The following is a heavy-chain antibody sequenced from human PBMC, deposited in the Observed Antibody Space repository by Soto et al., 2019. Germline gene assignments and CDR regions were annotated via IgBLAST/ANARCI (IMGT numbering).Heavy chain of an antibody. CDR3: VRELGRQQRVLGY. D-gene: IGHD2-8*01. J-gene: IGHJ4*02. Sequence: PGGSLRLSCAASGFTFSSYWMSWVRQAPGKGLEWVANIKQDGSEKYYVDSVKGRFTISRDSAKNSLYLQMNSLRAEDTAVYYCVRELGRQQRVLGYSDQTTLVTGSS. CDR1: GFTFSSYW. CDR2: IKQDGSEK. V-gene: IGHV3-7*01.